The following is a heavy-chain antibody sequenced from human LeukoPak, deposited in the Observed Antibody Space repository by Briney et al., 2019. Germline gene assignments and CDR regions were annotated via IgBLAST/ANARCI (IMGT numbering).Heavy chain of an antibody. V-gene: IGHV4-34*01. CDR1: GGSFSGYY. CDR3: ARHSDPYDYVWGIYRDYFYMDV. D-gene: IGHD3-16*02. CDR2: INHSGST. Sequence: PSETLSLTCAVYGGSFSGYYWNWIRQPPGKGLEWIGEINHSGSTNYNPSLKSRVTISVDTSKNQFSLKLSSVTAPDTAVYYCARHSDPYDYVWGIYRDYFYMDVWGKGTTVTISS. J-gene: IGHJ6*03.